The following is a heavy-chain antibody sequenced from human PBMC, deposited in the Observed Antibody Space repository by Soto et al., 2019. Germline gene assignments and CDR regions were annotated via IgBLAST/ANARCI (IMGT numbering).Heavy chain of an antibody. CDR2: ISGSGGSP. CDR3: AKARCTTSNCYVPDY. CDR1: GFSFSTYT. Sequence: EVQLLESGGGLVQPGGSLRLSCAASGFSFSTYTMSWVRRAPGKGLEWVSAISGSGGSPSYADSVQGRFTISRDNPKKTLYLQMNSLRAEDTAVYYCAKARCTTSNCYVPDYWGQETLVTVSS. V-gene: IGHV3-23*01. D-gene: IGHD2-8*01. J-gene: IGHJ4*02.